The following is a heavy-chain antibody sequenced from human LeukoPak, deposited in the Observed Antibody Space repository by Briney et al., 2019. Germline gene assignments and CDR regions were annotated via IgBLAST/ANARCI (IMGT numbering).Heavy chain of an antibody. CDR2: IKQDGSEK. Sequence: GGSLRLSCAASGFTFSRYWMSWVRQAPGKGLEWVANIKQDGSEKDYVDSVKGRFTISRDNAKNSLYLQMNSLRAEDTAVYYCARDFELVGATYYFDYWGQGTLVTVSS. D-gene: IGHD1-26*01. J-gene: IGHJ4*02. CDR1: GFTFSRYW. CDR3: ARDFELVGATYYFDY. V-gene: IGHV3-7*01.